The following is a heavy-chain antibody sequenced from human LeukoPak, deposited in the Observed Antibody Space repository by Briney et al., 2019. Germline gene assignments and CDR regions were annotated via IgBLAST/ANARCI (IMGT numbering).Heavy chain of an antibody. Sequence: PSETLSLTWTVSGGSISSYYWSWIRQPPGKGLEWIGYIYYSGSTNYNPSLKSRVTISVDTSKNQFSLKLSSVTAADTAVYYCASFLAGSHFDCWGQGTLVTVSS. CDR2: IYYSGST. CDR1: GGSISSYY. J-gene: IGHJ4*02. V-gene: IGHV4-59*08. D-gene: IGHD6-19*01. CDR3: ASFLAGSHFDC.